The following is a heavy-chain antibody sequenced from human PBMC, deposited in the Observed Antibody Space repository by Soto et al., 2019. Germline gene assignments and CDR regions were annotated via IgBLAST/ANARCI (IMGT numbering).Heavy chain of an antibody. Sequence: QITLKESGPTLVKPTQTLTLTCTFSGFSLSSTRMAVGWIRQPPGKALEWLALIYWDDDKRYSPFLKSRLTIPNDTSKNQVFLTMSNMDPVDTARYFCAHIVVAGLGYYFDYWGQGTLVTVSS. CDR3: AHIVVAGLGYYFDY. J-gene: IGHJ4*02. V-gene: IGHV2-5*02. CDR2: IYWDDDK. D-gene: IGHD6-19*01. CDR1: GFSLSSTRMA.